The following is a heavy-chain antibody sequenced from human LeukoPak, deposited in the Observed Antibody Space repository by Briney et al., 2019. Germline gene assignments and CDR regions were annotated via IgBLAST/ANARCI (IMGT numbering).Heavy chain of an antibody. CDR1: GFTFSTYA. J-gene: IGHJ4*02. V-gene: IGHV3-23*01. D-gene: IGHD5-18*01. CDR3: AREGYNYGNGFDY. Sequence: GGSLRLSCAASGFTFSTYAMTWVRQAPGKGLEWVSSISGSGGSTYYAESVKGRFTISRDNAKNSLYLQMNSLRAEDTALYYCAREGYNYGNGFDYWGQGPLVTVPS. CDR2: ISGSGGST.